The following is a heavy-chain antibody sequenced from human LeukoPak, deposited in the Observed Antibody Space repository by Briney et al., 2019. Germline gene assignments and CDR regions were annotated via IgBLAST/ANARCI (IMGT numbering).Heavy chain of an antibody. D-gene: IGHD2-8*01. CDR1: GYTFTSYG. V-gene: IGHV1-18*01. CDR2: ISAYNGNT. Sequence: ASVKVSCKASGYTFTSYGISWVRQAPGQGLEWMGWISAYNGNTNYAQKLQGRVTMTTDTSTSTAYMELRSLRSDDTAVYYCARDLRMVYATRWFDPWGQGTLVTVSS. J-gene: IGHJ5*02. CDR3: ARDLRMVYATRWFDP.